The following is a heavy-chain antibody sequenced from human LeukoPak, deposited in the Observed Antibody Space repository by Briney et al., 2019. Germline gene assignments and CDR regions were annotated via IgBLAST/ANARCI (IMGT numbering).Heavy chain of an antibody. CDR1: GFTFSSYS. CDR2: ISSSSSYI. Sequence: SGGSLRLSCAASGFTFSSYSMNWVRQAPGEGLEWVSSISSSSSYIYYADSVKGRFTISRDNAKNSLYLQMNSLRAEDTAVYYCAREVPEFDYWGQGTLVTVSS. D-gene: IGHD1-1*01. V-gene: IGHV3-21*01. CDR3: AREVPEFDY. J-gene: IGHJ4*02.